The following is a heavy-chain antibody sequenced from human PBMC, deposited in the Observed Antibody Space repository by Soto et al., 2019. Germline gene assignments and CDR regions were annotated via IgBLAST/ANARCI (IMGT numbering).Heavy chain of an antibody. CDR1: GFSLSTSGVG. CDR3: ARRPNLASLRARPGWFDP. Sequence: QITLKESGPTLVKPTQTLTLTCTFSGFSLSTSGVGVGWIRQRPGKALEWLALVYWDEEKRYSPSLKSRLTLTNGTSKNQVIHTKTNMDPADTAAYSCARRPNLASLRARPGWFDPWGQGTLVTVSS. J-gene: IGHJ5*02. D-gene: IGHD6-6*01. V-gene: IGHV2-5*02. CDR2: VYWDEEK.